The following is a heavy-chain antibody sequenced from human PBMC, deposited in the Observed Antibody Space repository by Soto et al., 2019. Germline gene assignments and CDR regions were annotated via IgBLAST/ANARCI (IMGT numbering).Heavy chain of an antibody. J-gene: IGHJ4*02. CDR2: ISSTTNYI. CDR1: GFTFTRYS. Sequence: LRLSCAASGFTFTRYSMNWVRQAPGKGLEWVSSISSTTNYIYYADSMKGRFTVSRDNAKNSVYLEMNSLSAEDTALYYCARESEDLTSNFDYWGQGTLVTAPQ. CDR3: ARESEDLTSNFDY. V-gene: IGHV3-21*01.